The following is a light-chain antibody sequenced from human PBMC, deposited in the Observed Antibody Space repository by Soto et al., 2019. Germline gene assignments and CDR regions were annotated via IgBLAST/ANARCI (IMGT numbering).Light chain of an antibody. J-gene: IGLJ2*01. CDR3: AAWEDSLNGVV. Sequence: QSVLTQPPSASGTPGQRVTISCSGSSSNIGSNTVNWYQQLPGPAPKLLIYSNSQRPSGVPDRFSGSKSGTSGSLAISGLESEDEADYYCAAWEDSLNGVVFGGGTKLTVL. CDR2: SNS. CDR1: SSNIGSNT. V-gene: IGLV1-44*01.